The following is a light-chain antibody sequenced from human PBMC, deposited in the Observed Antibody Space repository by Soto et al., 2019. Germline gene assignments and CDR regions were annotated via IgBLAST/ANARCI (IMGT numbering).Light chain of an antibody. Sequence: EIVFTQSQDTLSLSPAKRANLSCRASQSVRSSLAWYQQKPGQAPRLFIYDASTRATGIPARFSGSGSGTEFTLTISSLQSEEFPFYYCQQYNSWPEAFGQGTKVDIK. CDR3: QQYNSWPEA. V-gene: IGKV3-15*01. CDR2: DAS. J-gene: IGKJ1*01. CDR1: QSVRSS.